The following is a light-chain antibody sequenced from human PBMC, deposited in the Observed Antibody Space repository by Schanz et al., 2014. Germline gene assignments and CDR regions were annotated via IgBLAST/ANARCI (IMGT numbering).Light chain of an antibody. CDR1: QTISSSY. CDR3: QQRSNWPIT. CDR2: GAS. J-gene: IGKJ4*01. Sequence: EIVLTQSPGTLSMSPGERATLSCRASQTISSSYLAWYQQKAGQAPRLLIYGASTRATGIPATFSGSGSGTDFTLTISSLEPEDFASYYCQQRSNWPITFGGGTKVEIK. V-gene: IGKV3D-20*02.